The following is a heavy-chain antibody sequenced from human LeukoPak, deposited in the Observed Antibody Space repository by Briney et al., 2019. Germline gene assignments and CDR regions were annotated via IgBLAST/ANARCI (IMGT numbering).Heavy chain of an antibody. Sequence: SETLSLTCTVSGGSISSGNYYWSWIRQPAGKGLEWIGRIFTSGNTNYNPSLKSRVTISVDTSKNQFSLKLSSVTAADTAVYYCARHASSLRYGSGSYSLYYYYMDVWGKGTTVTISS. D-gene: IGHD3-10*01. CDR2: IFTSGNT. CDR3: ARHASSLRYGSGSYSLYYYYMDV. V-gene: IGHV4-61*02. J-gene: IGHJ6*03. CDR1: GGSISSGNYY.